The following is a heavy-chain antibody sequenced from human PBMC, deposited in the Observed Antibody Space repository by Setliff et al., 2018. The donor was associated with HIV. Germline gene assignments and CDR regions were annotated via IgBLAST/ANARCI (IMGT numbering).Heavy chain of an antibody. CDR2: IYHTGST. V-gene: IGHV4-38-2*01. CDR3: ARIDGEAADTNY. J-gene: IGHJ4*02. CDR1: GNSISSGYY. D-gene: IGHD6-13*01. Sequence: PLETLSLTCVVSGNSISSGYYWGWVRQPPGKGLEWIGSIYHTGSTYYNPSLKGRVTISVDTSKNQFSLKLTSLTAADTAVYYCARIDGEAADTNYWGQGTLVTVSS.